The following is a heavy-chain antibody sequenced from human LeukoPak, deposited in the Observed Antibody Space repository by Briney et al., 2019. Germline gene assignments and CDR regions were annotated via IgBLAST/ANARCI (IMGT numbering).Heavy chain of an antibody. D-gene: IGHD3-9*01. CDR1: GFTFSSYA. J-gene: IGHJ5*02. CDR2: ISGSGGST. V-gene: IGHV3-23*01. Sequence: GGSLRLSCAASGFTFSSYAMSWVRQAPGKGLEWVSAISGSGGSTYYADSVKGRFTISRDNSKDTLYLQMNSLRAEDTALYYCAKDLRYFGWLQLNWFDPWGQGTLVTVSS. CDR3: AKDLRYFGWLQLNWFDP.